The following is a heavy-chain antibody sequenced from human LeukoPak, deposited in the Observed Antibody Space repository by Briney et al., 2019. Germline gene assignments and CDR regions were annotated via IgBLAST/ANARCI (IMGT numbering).Heavy chain of an antibody. D-gene: IGHD3-22*01. J-gene: IGHJ6*03. CDR3: ARVTSSGYYYYYMGV. Sequence: SETLSLTCTVSGGSISSGSYYWSWIRQPAGKGLEWIGRIYTSGSTNYNPSLKSRVTISVDTSKNQFSLKLSSVTAADTAVHYCARVTSSGYYYYYMGVWGEGTTVTVSS. CDR1: GGSISSGSYY. CDR2: IYTSGST. V-gene: IGHV4-61*02.